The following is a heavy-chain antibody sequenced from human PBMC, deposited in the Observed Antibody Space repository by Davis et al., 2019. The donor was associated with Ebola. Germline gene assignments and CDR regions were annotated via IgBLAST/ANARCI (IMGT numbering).Heavy chain of an antibody. CDR1: GVSITSYY. CDR2: SHYSGST. Sequence: SETLSLTCTVSGVSITSYYWSWVRQPPGKGLEWIGYSHYSGSTNYNPSLKSRVTISTDTSKNQFSLKLSSVTAADTAVYYCAGMTTSFDYWGQGTLVTVSS. V-gene: IGHV4-59*08. CDR3: AGMTTSFDY. D-gene: IGHD4-17*01. J-gene: IGHJ4*02.